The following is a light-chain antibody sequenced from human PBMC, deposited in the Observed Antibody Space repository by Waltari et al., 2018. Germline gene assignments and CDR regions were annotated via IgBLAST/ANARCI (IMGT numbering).Light chain of an antibody. CDR1: RSNIGAGYD. V-gene: IGLV1-40*01. CDR3: QSYDSSLSGGV. CDR2: ANG. J-gene: IGLJ2*01. Sequence: QSVLTQPPSVSGAPGQRVTISCTGSRSNIGAGYDVHWYQHLPGTAPKLLIYANGNRPSGVPDRFSGSKSGTSASLAITGLQAEDEADYYCQSYDSSLSGGVFGGGTKLTVL.